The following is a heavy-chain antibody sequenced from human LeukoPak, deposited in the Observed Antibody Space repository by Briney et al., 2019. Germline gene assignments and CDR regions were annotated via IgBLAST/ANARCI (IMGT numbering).Heavy chain of an antibody. J-gene: IGHJ2*01. D-gene: IGHD1-26*01. CDR1: GFTFTTYW. CDR2: INQDGSER. Sequence: PGGSLRLSCAASGFTFTTYWMSWVRQAPGKGLEWVAIINQDGSERYYVDSVNGRFTVSSDNAKNSLFLQMTTLRADDTAVYYCARDKLVGATTGSYFDLWGRGALVTVSS. V-gene: IGHV3-7*01. CDR3: ARDKLVGATTGSYFDL.